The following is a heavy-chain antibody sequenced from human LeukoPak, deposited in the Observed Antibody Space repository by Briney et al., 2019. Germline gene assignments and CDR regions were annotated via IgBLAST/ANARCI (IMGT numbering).Heavy chain of an antibody. Sequence: SETLSLTCNVSGYSIGSGYYWDWIRQTPGKGLEWVGSIHHSGATYYNPSLKSRVTISMDSPRDQFSLTLSSATAADTALYLCARHPPRPTWDFDYWGQGTLVIVSS. CDR2: IHHSGAT. V-gene: IGHV4-38-2*02. D-gene: IGHD1-26*01. J-gene: IGHJ4*02. CDR1: GYSIGSGYY. CDR3: ARHPPRPTWDFDY.